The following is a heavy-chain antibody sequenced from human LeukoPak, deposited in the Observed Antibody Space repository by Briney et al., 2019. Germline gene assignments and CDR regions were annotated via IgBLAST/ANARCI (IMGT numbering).Heavy chain of an antibody. CDR3: ARDPYYYDSSGYYPTYYFDY. D-gene: IGHD3-22*01. Sequence: GASVKVSCKASGYTFTSYYMHWVRQAPGQGLEWMGIINPSGGSTSYAQKFRGRVTMTRDTSTSTVYMELSSLRSEDTAVYYCARDPYYYDSSGYYPTYYFDYWGQGTLVTVSS. CDR1: GYTFTSYY. CDR2: INPSGGST. V-gene: IGHV1-46*01. J-gene: IGHJ4*02.